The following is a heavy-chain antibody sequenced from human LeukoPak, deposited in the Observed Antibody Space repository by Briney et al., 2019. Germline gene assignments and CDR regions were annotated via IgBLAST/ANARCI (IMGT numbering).Heavy chain of an antibody. V-gene: IGHV4-4*02. Sequence: PSETLSLTCGVSGGSVINTNSCTRVRQPPGKGLEWIGEVHLDGRTNYNPSLESRLTMSVDVSQNQVSLKLTSVTAADTAVYYCAREGGFYRPLDYSGQGTLVTVSS. CDR1: GGSVINTNS. D-gene: IGHD3-3*01. J-gene: IGHJ4*02. CDR2: VHLDGRT. CDR3: AREGGFYRPLDY.